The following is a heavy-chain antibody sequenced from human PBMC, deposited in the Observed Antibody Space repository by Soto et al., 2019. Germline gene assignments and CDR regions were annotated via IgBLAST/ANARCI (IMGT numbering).Heavy chain of an antibody. CDR1: GYTFTSYD. D-gene: IGHD7-27*01. V-gene: IGHV1-8*01. CDR3: ARGLYGTGGYYYGMDV. CDR2: MNPNSGNT. J-gene: IGHJ6*02. Sequence: GASVKVSCKASGYTFTSYDINWVRQATGQGLEWMGWMNPNSGNTGYAQKFQGRVTMTRNTSISTAYMELSSLRSEDTAVYYCARGLYGTGGYYYGMDVWGQGTTVTVSS.